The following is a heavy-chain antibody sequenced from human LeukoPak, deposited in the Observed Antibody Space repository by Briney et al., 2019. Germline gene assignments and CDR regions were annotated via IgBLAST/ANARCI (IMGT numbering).Heavy chain of an antibody. CDR2: IYYSGST. CDR3: AGEGLTNWFDP. D-gene: IGHD3-10*01. Sequence: SETLSLTCTVSGGSISSSSYYWGWIRQPPGKGLEWIGSIYYSGSTYYNPSLKSRVTISVDTSKNQFSLKLSSVTAADTAVYYCAGEGLTNWFDPWGQGTLVTVSS. CDR1: GGSISSSSYY. J-gene: IGHJ5*02. V-gene: IGHV4-39*01.